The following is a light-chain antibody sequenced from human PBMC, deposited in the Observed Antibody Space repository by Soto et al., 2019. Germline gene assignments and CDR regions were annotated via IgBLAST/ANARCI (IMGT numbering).Light chain of an antibody. CDR3: QQANSFPLT. CDR2: AAS. J-gene: IGKJ4*01. CDR1: QDISSW. V-gene: IGKV1-12*01. Sequence: DIQMTQSPSSVSASVGDRVTITCRASQDISSWLAWYQQKPGRAPKLLIYAASSLHSGVPPRFSGSESGTDFPLTISSLQPEDSASYYCQQANSFPLTFGGGTKVEIK.